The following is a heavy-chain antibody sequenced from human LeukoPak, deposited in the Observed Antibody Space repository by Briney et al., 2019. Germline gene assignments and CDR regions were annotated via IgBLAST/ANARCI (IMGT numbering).Heavy chain of an antibody. CDR3: AKDINSSGYFDAFDI. CDR2: INHSGST. J-gene: IGHJ3*02. D-gene: IGHD3-22*01. Sequence: PSQTLSLTCAVYGGSFSGYYWSWIRQPPGKGLEWIGEINHSGSTNYNPSLKSRVTISVDTSKNQFSLKLSSVTAADTAVYYCAKDINSSGYFDAFDIWGQGTMVTVSS. V-gene: IGHV4-34*01. CDR1: GGSFSGYY.